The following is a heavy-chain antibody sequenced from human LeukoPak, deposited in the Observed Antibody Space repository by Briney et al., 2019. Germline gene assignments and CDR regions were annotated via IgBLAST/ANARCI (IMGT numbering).Heavy chain of an antibody. Sequence: ASVKVSCKASGYTFTSYAMHWVRQAPGQRLEWMGWINVGNGSTKYSQKFQGRVTITRDTSASTAYMELSSLRSEDTAVYYCARGRDTAMVKTFDYWGQGTLVTVSS. CDR3: ARGRDTAMVKTFDY. CDR2: INVGNGST. J-gene: IGHJ4*02. CDR1: GYTFTSYA. V-gene: IGHV1-3*01. D-gene: IGHD5-18*01.